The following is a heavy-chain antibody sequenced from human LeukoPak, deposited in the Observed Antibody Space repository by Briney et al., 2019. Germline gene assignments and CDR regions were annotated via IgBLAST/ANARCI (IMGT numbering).Heavy chain of an antibody. CDR3: VKDFRVAMAPAYFDY. V-gene: IGHV3-30*02. CDR1: GFTFSNYG. Sequence: RSGGSLRLSCAASGFTFSNYGMHWVRQAPGKVLEWGAFIRYDGSNKYYADSVKGRFTISRDNSKNTLYLQMNSLRAEDTAVYYCVKDFRVAMAPAYFDYWGQGTLVTVSS. CDR2: IRYDGSNK. D-gene: IGHD5-18*01. J-gene: IGHJ4*02.